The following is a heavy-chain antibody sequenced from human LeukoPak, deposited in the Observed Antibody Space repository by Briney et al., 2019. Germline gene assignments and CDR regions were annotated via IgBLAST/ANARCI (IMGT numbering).Heavy chain of an antibody. Sequence: GGSLRLSCAASGFTFSSYWMHWVRQAPGEGLVWVSRINSDGSSTSYADSVKGRFTISRDNAKNTLYLQMNSLRAEDTAVYYCARDPWMECYFDYWGQGTLVTVSS. V-gene: IGHV3-74*01. CDR1: GFTFSSYW. CDR2: INSDGSST. D-gene: IGHD3-3*01. J-gene: IGHJ4*02. CDR3: ARDPWMECYFDY.